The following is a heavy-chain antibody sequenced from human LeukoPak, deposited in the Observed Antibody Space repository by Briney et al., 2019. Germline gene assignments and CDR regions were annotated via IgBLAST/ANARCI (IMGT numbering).Heavy chain of an antibody. V-gene: IGHV3-21*06. Sequence: GGSLRLSCAASGFTFRIYSLTWVRQAPGQGLKWVSSISSSGDYLYYADSVRGRFTISKDNAKNSVYLQMNSLRVEDTAVYYCTRGGDSSGWLAQSSYYMDVWGKGTTVTVSS. CDR2: ISSSGDYL. J-gene: IGHJ6*03. CDR1: GFTFRIYS. D-gene: IGHD6-19*01. CDR3: TRGGDSSGWLAQSSYYMDV.